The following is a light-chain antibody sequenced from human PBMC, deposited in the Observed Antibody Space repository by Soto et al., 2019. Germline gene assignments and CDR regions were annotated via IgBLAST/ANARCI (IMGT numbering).Light chain of an antibody. V-gene: IGKV3-15*01. Sequence: EIVMTQSPATLSVSPGERATLSCRASQSIMFRLAWYQQMPGQAPRLHISGAFTSATCIAASVSGSGSGKEFALTIRIRQSEDYAVYDYQQYYDLPPLTFGGGTKVDIK. CDR2: GAF. CDR1: QSIMFR. CDR3: QQYYDLPPLT. J-gene: IGKJ4*01.